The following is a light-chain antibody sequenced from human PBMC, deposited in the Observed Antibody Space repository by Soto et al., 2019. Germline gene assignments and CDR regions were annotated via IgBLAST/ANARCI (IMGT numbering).Light chain of an antibody. Sequence: EIVLTQSPGTLSLSPGERGTLSCRASQSVCSRCLAWYQQKPGQAPRLLIFGASSRATGIPDTFSGSGSGTDFTLTISRLEPEDSAVYYCQRYGSTPWTFGQGTKVEI. V-gene: IGKV3-20*01. J-gene: IGKJ1*01. CDR1: QSVCSRC. CDR3: QRYGSTPWT. CDR2: GAS.